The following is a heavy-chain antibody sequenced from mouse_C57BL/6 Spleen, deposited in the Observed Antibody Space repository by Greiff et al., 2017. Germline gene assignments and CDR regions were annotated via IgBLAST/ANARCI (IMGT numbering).Heavy chain of an antibody. CDR2: IDPSDSYT. CDR3: ATGYSNRFAY. D-gene: IGHD2-5*01. J-gene: IGHJ3*01. Sequence: QVQLQQPGAELVMPGASVKLSCKASGYTFTSYWMHWVKQRPGQGLEWIGEIDPSDSYTNYNQKFKGKSTLTVDKSSSTAYMQLSSLTSEDSAVYYCATGYSNRFAYWGQGTLVTVSA. CDR1: GYTFTSYW. V-gene: IGHV1-69*01.